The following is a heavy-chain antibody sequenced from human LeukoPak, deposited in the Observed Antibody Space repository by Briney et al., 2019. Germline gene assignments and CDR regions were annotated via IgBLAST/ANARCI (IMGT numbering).Heavy chain of an antibody. V-gene: IGHV3-74*01. CDR2: TNTDGSIT. D-gene: IGHD6-19*01. CDR3: ARLAVGLKTTDF. Sequence: GGSLRLSCVASGFSFSNHWIHWVRQAPGKGLEWVSQTNTDGSITRYADSVKGRFTISRDNTKDTVYLQMNNLRGEDTAFYYCARLAVGLKTTDFWGQGTLVAVSS. J-gene: IGHJ4*02. CDR1: GFSFSNHW.